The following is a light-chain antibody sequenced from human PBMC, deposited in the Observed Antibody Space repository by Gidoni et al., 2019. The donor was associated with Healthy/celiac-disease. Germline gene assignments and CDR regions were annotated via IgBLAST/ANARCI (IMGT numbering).Light chain of an antibody. J-gene: IGKJ4*01. Sequence: EIVLTQSPGTLSLSPGERATLSCRASQSVSSSYLAWYQQKPGQAPRLLIYGASSRATSIPDRFSGSGSGTDFTLTISRLEPEDFAVYYCQQYGSSPPDFGGGTKVEIK. V-gene: IGKV3-20*01. CDR2: GAS. CDR1: QSVSSSY. CDR3: QQYGSSPPD.